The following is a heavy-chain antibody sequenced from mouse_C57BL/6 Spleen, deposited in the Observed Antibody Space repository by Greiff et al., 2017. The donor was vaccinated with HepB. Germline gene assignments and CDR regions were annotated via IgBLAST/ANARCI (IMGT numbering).Heavy chain of an antibody. D-gene: IGHD3-1*01. V-gene: IGHV1-42*01. CDR3: ARRVLISGDFDY. CDR1: GYSFTGYY. CDR2: INPSTGGT. J-gene: IGHJ2*01. Sequence: EVQLQQSGPELVKPGASVKISCKASGYSFTGYYMNWVKQSPEKSLEWIGEINPSTGGTTYNQKFKAKATLTVDKSSSTAYMQLKSLTSEDSAVYYCARRVLISGDFDYWGQGTTLTVSS.